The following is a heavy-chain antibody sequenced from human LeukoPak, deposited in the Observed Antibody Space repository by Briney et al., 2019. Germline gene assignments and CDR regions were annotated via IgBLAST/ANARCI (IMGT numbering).Heavy chain of an antibody. J-gene: IGHJ4*02. CDR3: AKEPLSIAVAGSYFDY. CDR2: ISGSGGST. D-gene: IGHD6-19*01. V-gene: IGHV3-23*01. CDR1: GFTFSSYA. Sequence: GGSLRLSCAASGFTFSSYAMSWVRQAPGKGLEWVSAISGSGGSTYYADSVKGRFTISRDNSKNTLYLQMNSLRAEDTAVYYCAKEPLSIAVAGSYFDYWGQGTLVTVSS.